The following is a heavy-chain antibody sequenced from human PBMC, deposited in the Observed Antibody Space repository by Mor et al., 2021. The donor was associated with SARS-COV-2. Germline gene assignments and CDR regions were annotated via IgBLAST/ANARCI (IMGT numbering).Heavy chain of an antibody. J-gene: IGHJ5*02. Sequence: NPSGDDIDYAQKFQGRLTMTRNTSISTAYMDLSSLRSEDTAVYYCACRSGSVWFDPWGQGTLVTVSS. CDR2: NPSGDDI. D-gene: IGHD3-10*01. V-gene: IGHV1-8*01. CDR3: ACRSGSVWFDP.